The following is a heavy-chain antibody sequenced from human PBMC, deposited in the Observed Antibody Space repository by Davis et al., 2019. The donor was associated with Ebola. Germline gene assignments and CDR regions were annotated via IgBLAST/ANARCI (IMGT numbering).Heavy chain of an antibody. V-gene: IGHV1-18*01. CDR1: GYTFTSYG. J-gene: IGHJ4*02. D-gene: IGHD3-3*01. Sequence: ASVKVSCKASGYTFTSYGISWVRQAPGQGLEWMGWISAYNGNTNYAQKLQGRVTMTTDTSTSTAYMELRSLRSDDTAVYYCARAGITIFGVVLGDYWGQGTPLTVSS. CDR2: ISAYNGNT. CDR3: ARAGITIFGVVLGDY.